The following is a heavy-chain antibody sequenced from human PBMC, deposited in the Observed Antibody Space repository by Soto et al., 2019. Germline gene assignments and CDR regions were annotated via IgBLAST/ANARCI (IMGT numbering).Heavy chain of an antibody. Sequence: EVQVVQSGGGSVQPGGSLRLSFGSPGFTVCRLCMALVRQASRKGLEGVAGNRGCGVDTKYADSVKGRFIIARDNSMNKMYLQMNNLRVEDTAVYFCAIGGAYCYGDCTRAHWGQGTLVTVSS. V-gene: IGHV3-23*04. D-gene: IGHD2-21*02. J-gene: IGHJ4*02. CDR3: AIGGAYCYGDCTRAH. CDR1: GFTVCRLC. CDR2: NRGCGVDT.